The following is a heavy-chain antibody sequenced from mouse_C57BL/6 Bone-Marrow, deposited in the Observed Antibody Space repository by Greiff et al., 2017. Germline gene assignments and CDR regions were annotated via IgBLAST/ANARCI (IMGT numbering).Heavy chain of an antibody. Sequence: EVMLVESGGGLVLPGGSLKLSCAASGFTFSDYGMAWVRQAPRKGPGWVAFISNLAYSIYYADTVTGRFTISRENAKNTLYLEMSRLRSEDTAMYYCARRVIEDYAMDYWGQGTSVTVSS. CDR3: ARRVIEDYAMDY. CDR1: GFTFSDYG. D-gene: IGHD2-2*01. J-gene: IGHJ4*01. CDR2: ISNLAYSI. V-gene: IGHV5-15*04.